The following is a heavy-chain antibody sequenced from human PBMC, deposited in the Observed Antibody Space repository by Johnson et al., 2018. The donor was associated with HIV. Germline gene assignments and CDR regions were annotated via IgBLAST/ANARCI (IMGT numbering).Heavy chain of an antibody. V-gene: IGHV3-30*04. CDR3: ATFDAFDI. CDR1: EFTFSSYA. J-gene: IGHJ3*02. Sequence: QVQLVESGGGVVQPGRSLRLSCAASEFTFSSYAMHWVRQAPGKGLEWVAVISYDGTRKYYADSVKGRFTISSDNSKNTLYLQMNSLRVEDTAVYYCATFDAFDIWGQWTMVTVSS. CDR2: ISYDGTRK.